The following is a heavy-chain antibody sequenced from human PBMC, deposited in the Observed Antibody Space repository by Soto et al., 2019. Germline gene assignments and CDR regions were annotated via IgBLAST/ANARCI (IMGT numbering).Heavy chain of an antibody. CDR3: AKDSGRYNWNDLDY. Sequence: EVQLLESGGGLVQPGGSLRLSCAASRFTFSSYAMSWVRQAPGEGLEWVSTIGYTGGRTYYADSVKGRFTISRDNSKNTLYLQMNSLRAEDTAVYYCAKDSGRYNWNDLDYWGQGTLVTVSS. V-gene: IGHV3-23*01. J-gene: IGHJ4*02. CDR1: RFTFSSYA. CDR2: IGYTGGRT. D-gene: IGHD1-20*01.